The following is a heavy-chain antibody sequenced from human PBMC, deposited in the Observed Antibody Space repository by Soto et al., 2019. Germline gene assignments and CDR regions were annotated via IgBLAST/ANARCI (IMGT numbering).Heavy chain of an antibody. CDR3: ARGTQTTVTTRLFDC. CDR1: GFTFSSRW. J-gene: IGHJ4*02. CDR2: INSDGTTI. Sequence: GGSLRLSCAASGFTFSSRWMHWVRQAPGKGLVWVSRINSDGTTITYADSVKGRFTISRDNAKNTLYLQMNSLRAEDTAVYYCARGTQTTVTTRLFDCWGQGILVTVSS. V-gene: IGHV3-74*01. D-gene: IGHD4-17*01.